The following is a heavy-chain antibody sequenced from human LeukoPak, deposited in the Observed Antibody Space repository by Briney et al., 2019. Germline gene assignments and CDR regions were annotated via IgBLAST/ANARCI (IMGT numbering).Heavy chain of an antibody. V-gene: IGHV3-30*04. J-gene: IGHJ4*02. CDR1: GFTLGHYV. CDR2: KEGEARKIGRNS. Sequence: GGSLRLSCAASGFTLGHYVMLWVRQSPGKALECVPHKEGEARKIGRNSYYADSVKGRFTISRGNLENTLYLEMNSLRPEDTAIYYCARDLGQASDDPTYNWNFGYWGEGTLVTVSS. D-gene: IGHD1-1*01. CDR3: ARDLGQASDDPTYNWNFGY.